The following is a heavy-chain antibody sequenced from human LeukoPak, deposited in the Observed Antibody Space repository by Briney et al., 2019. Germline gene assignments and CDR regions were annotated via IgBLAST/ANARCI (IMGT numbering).Heavy chain of an antibody. J-gene: IGHJ3*02. CDR2: TSYDGSDK. D-gene: IGHD1-7*01. V-gene: IGHV3-30-3*01. CDR3: ARDRTGTTADAFDI. Sequence: PGGSLRLSCAASGFTFSSHAMHWVRQAPGKGLEWVALTSYDGSDKNYADSVKGRFTISRDNSKNTLYLQMNSLSAEDTAVYFCARDRTGTTADAFDIWGQGTMVTVSS. CDR1: GFTFSSHA.